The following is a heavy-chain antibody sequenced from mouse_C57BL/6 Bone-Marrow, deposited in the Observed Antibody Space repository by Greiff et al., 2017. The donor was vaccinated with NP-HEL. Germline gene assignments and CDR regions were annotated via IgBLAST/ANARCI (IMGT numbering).Heavy chain of an antibody. V-gene: IGHV5-9-1*02. J-gene: IGHJ1*03. CDR1: GFTFSSYA. D-gene: IGHD4-1*01. Sequence: EVKVVESGEGLVKPGGSLKLSCAASGFTFSSYAMSWVRQTPEKRLEWVAYISSGGDYIYYADTVKGRFTISRDNARNTLYLQMSSLKSEDTAMYYCTRDNNWAWYFDVWGTGTTVTVSS. CDR3: TRDNNWAWYFDV. CDR2: ISSGGDYI.